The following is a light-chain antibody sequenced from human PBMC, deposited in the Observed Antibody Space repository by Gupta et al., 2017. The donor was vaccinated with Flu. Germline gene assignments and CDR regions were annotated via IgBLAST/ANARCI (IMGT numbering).Light chain of an antibody. Sequence: DIQMTTSPSTLSASVGDRVTITCRASHSVSSWLAWYQQKPGKAPKLLIFKASSLESGVPARFSGSGSGTEFTLTISSLQPDDFAAYYCQQYNSYSQTFGQGTRVEIK. J-gene: IGKJ1*01. CDR3: QQYNSYSQT. V-gene: IGKV1-5*03. CDR1: HSVSSW. CDR2: KAS.